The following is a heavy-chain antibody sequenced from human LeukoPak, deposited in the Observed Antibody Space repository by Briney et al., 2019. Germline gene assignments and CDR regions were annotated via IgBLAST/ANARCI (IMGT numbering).Heavy chain of an antibody. V-gene: IGHV4-39*07. CDR3: ARGGTTFGGVVVR. CDR1: GGSISSSSYY. CDR2: IYYSGDT. D-gene: IGHD3-16*02. J-gene: IGHJ4*02. Sequence: PSETLSLTCTVSGGSISSSSYYWGWIRQPPGKGLEWIGSIYYSGDTYYNPSLKSRVTISVDTSKNQFSLKLSSVTAADTAVYYCARGGTTFGGVVVRWGQGTLVTVSS.